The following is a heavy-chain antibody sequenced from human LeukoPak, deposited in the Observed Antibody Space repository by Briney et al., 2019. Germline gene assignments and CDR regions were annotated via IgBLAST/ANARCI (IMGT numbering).Heavy chain of an antibody. Sequence: ASVKVSCKASGYTFTGYYMHWVRQAPGQGLEWMGWINPNSGGTNYAQKFQGRVTMTRDTPISTAYMELSRLRSDDTAVYYCARERSFHYYYCMDVWGKGTTVTVSS. CDR1: GYTFTGYY. V-gene: IGHV1-2*02. CDR2: INPNSGGT. J-gene: IGHJ6*03. CDR3: ARERSFHYYYCMDV. D-gene: IGHD3-10*01.